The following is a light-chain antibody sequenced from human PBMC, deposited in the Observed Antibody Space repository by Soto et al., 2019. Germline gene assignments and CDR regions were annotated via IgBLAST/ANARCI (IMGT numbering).Light chain of an antibody. Sequence: DIQLTQSPSTLSASVGDRVTITCRASQSISSWLAWYQQKPGKAPNFLIYKTSNLESGVPSRFSGSGSGTEFTLTNSSLQPADFATYYCQYYNDYCWTFGQGTKVEIK. V-gene: IGKV1-5*03. CDR3: QYYNDYCWT. J-gene: IGKJ1*01. CDR1: QSISSW. CDR2: KTS.